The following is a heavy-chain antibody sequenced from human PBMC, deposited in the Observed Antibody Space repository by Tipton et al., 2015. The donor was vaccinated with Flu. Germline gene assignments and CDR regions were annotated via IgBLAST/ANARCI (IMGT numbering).Heavy chain of an antibody. CDR1: GGSVSNSGYS. Sequence: TLSLTCTVSGGSVSNSGYSWSWIRQPPGKGLEWIGHFSHTGTTYYNPSLRSRVTISLDKSQNQFSLEVTSVTAADTAVYYCARNFESWGQGTLVTVSS. CDR3: ARNFES. CDR2: FSHTGTT. J-gene: IGHJ5*01. V-gene: IGHV4-30-2*01.